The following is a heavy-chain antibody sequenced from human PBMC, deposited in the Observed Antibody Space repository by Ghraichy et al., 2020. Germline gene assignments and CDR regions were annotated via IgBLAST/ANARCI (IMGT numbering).Heavy chain of an antibody. Sequence: LSLTCTVSGGSISSYYWSWIRQPPGRGLEWIGYIYYSGSTNYNPSLKSRVTISLGTSKNQFSLKLSSVTAADTAVYFCARSYSTSSIDYFNYWGQGTLVTVSS. CDR2: IYYSGST. D-gene: IGHD6-6*01. CDR3: ARSYSTSSIDYFNY. CDR1: GGSISSYY. J-gene: IGHJ4*02. V-gene: IGHV4-59*01.